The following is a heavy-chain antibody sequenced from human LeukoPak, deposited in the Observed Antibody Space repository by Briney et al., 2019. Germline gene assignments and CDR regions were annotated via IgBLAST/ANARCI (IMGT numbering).Heavy chain of an antibody. J-gene: IGHJ4*02. D-gene: IGHD1-1*01. V-gene: IGHV1-2*02. Sequence: GASVKVSCKASGYTFTGYYMHWVRQAPGQGLEWMGWINPNSGGTNYAQKFQGRVTMTRDTSISTAYMELSRRRSDDTAVYYCARVGATGTTSPFDYWGQGTLVTVSS. CDR2: INPNSGGT. CDR1: GYTFTGYY. CDR3: ARVGATGTTSPFDY.